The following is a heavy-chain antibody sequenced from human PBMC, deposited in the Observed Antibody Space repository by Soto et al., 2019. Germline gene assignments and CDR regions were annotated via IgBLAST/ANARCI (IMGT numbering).Heavy chain of an antibody. CDR2: IYYSGST. D-gene: IGHD4-4*01. V-gene: IGHV4-59*01. Sequence: SETLSLTYTVSGGSISSYYWSWIRQPPGKGLEWIGYIYYSGSTNYNPSLKSRVTISVDTSKNQFSLKLSSVTAADTAVYYCASLQLNYADYYYYYMDVWGKGTTVTVSS. CDR1: GGSISSYY. J-gene: IGHJ6*03. CDR3: ASLQLNYADYYYYYMDV.